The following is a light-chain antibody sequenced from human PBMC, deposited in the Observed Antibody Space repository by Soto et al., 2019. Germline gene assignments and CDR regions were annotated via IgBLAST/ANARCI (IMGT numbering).Light chain of an antibody. J-gene: IGKJ1*01. CDR2: DAS. V-gene: IGKV1-5*01. Sequence: DIQMTQSPSTLSASVGDRVTITCRASQSISSWLAWYQQKPGKAPKLLIYDASSLESGVPSRFSGSGSGTEFTLTISSLQPDDYATYYCQQYXSYLWTFGQGTKV. CDR3: QQYXSYLWT. CDR1: QSISSW.